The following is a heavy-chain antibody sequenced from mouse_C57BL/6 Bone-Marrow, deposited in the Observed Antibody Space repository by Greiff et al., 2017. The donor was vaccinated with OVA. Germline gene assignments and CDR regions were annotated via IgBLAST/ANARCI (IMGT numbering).Heavy chain of an antibody. CDR1: GFTFSSYA. J-gene: IGHJ4*01. Sequence: VQLKQSGAGLVKPGGSLKLSCAASGFTFSSYAMSWVRQTPEKRLEWVAYISSGGDYIYYADTVKGRFTISRDNARNTLYLQMSSLKSEDTAMYYCTRDERYYDVSRYYAMDYWGQGTSVTVSS. CDR3: TRDERYYDVSRYYAMDY. V-gene: IGHV5-9-1*02. CDR2: ISSGGDYI. D-gene: IGHD2-4*01.